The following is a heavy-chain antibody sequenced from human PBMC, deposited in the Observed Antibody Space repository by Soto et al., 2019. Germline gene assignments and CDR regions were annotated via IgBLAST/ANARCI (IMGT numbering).Heavy chain of an antibody. J-gene: IGHJ3*02. CDR2: INAGNGNT. CDR1: GYTFTSYA. D-gene: IGHD3-22*01. CDR3: ATRVMTTDAFDI. Sequence: ASVKVSCKASGYTFTSYAMHWVRQAPGQRLEWMGWINAGNGNTKYSQKFQGRVTITRDTSASTAYMELSSLRSEDTAVYYCATRVMTTDAFDIWGQGTMVTVSS. V-gene: IGHV1-3*01.